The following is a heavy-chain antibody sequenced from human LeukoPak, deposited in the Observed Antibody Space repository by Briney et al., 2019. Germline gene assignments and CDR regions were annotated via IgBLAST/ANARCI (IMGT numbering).Heavy chain of an antibody. V-gene: IGHV4-59*01. CDR2: IYYSWST. Sequence: KPSETLSLTCTVSGGSISSYYWSWIRQPAGKGLEWIGYIYYSWSTNYNPSLKSRVTISVDKSKNQFSLELSSVAAADTAVYYCARGLDSAVTRYYMDVWGKGTTVSVSS. J-gene: IGHJ6*03. D-gene: IGHD4-17*01. CDR1: GGSISSYY. CDR3: ARGLDSAVTRYYMDV.